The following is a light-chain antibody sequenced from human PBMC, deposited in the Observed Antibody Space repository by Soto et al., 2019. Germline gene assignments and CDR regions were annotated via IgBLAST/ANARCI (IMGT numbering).Light chain of an antibody. CDR1: QSVSNN. CDR3: QHYNKWPFT. V-gene: IGKV3-15*01. Sequence: EIVMTQSPASLSVSPGERATLSCRASQSVSNNLAWYQQKPGQAPRLLVYDTSTRATGLPARFSGSGSGTAFTLTISSLQSEDFAVYYCQHYNKWPFTFGPGTRGDSK. J-gene: IGKJ3*01. CDR2: DTS.